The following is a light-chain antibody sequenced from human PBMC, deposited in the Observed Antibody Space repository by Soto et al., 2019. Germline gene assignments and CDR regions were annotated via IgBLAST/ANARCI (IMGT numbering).Light chain of an antibody. CDR1: SSNIGAGFD. CDR3: QSYDSSLSGGSV. Sequence: QSVLTQSPSVSGAPGQRVSISCTGTSSNIGAGFDVHWYQQLPGTAPKLLIYGNNNRPSGVPDRFSGSKSGTSASLAITGLQAEDEADSYCQSYDSSLSGGSVFGTGTKVTVL. V-gene: IGLV1-40*01. CDR2: GNN. J-gene: IGLJ1*01.